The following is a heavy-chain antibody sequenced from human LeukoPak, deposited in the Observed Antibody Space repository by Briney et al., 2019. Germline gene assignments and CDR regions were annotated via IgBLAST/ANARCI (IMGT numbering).Heavy chain of an antibody. CDR1: GFTFSSYA. D-gene: IGHD6-19*01. Sequence: GGSLRLSCAASGFTFSSYAMSWVRQAPGKGLEWVSAISGSGGSTYYADSVKGRFTISRDNSKNTLYLQMNSLRAEDTAVYYCARPDLGGAVAGSFDYWGQGTLVTVSS. J-gene: IGHJ4*02. V-gene: IGHV3-23*01. CDR3: ARPDLGGAVAGSFDY. CDR2: ISGSGGST.